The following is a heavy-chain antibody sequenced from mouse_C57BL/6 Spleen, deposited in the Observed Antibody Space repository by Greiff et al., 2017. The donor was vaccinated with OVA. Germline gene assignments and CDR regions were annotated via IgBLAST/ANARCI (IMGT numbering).Heavy chain of an antibody. Sequence: QVQLQQPGTELVKPGASVKLSCKASGYTFTSYWMHWVKQRPGQGLEWIGNINPSNGGTNYNEKFKSKATLTVDKSSSTAYMQLSSLTSEDSAVDYCASQPILRGAMDDWGQGTSGTVSS. CDR1: GYTFTSYW. V-gene: IGHV1-53*01. CDR2: INPSNGGT. J-gene: IGHJ4*01. D-gene: IGHD1-1*01. CDR3: ASQPILRGAMDD.